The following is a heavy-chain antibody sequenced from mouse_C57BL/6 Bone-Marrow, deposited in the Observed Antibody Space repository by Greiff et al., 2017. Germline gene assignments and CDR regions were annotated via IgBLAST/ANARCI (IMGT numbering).Heavy chain of an antibody. CDR3: TSRWYFDV. CDR1: GFTFSNYW. Sequence: EVQLVESGGGLVQPGGSMKLSCVASGFTFSNYWMNWVRQSPEKGLEWVAQIRLKSDNYATHYAESVKGRFTISRDDSKSSVYLQMNNLRAEDTGIYYCTSRWYFDVWGTGTTVTVSS. V-gene: IGHV6-3*01. J-gene: IGHJ1*03. CDR2: IRLKSDNYAT.